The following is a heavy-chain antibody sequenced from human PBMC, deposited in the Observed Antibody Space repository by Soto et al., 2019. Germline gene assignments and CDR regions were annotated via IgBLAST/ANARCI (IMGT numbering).Heavy chain of an antibody. CDR1: GFTFSSYA. CDR3: ARGQEDDSSGYPGDY. CDR2: ISYDVSNK. V-gene: IGHV3-30-3*01. D-gene: IGHD3-22*01. J-gene: IGHJ4*02. Sequence: PGGSLRLSCAASGFTFSSYAMHWVRQAPGKGLEWVAVISYDVSNKYYADSVKGRFTISRDNSKNTLYLQMNSLRAEDTAVYYCARGQEDDSSGYPGDYWGQGTLVTVSS.